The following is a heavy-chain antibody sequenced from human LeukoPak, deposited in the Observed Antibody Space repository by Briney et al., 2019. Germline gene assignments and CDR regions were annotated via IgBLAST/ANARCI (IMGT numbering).Heavy chain of an antibody. J-gene: IGHJ3*02. D-gene: IGHD2-15*01. CDR1: GGSISSSSYY. V-gene: IGHV4-39*01. Sequence: SETLSLTCTVSGGSISSSSYYWGWIRQPPGKGLEWIGSIYYSGSTYYNPSLKSRVTISVDTSKNQFSLKLSSVTAADTAVYYCARPNPVAGSVDGVHDAFDIWGQGTMVTVSS. CDR3: ARPNPVAGSVDGVHDAFDI. CDR2: IYYSGST.